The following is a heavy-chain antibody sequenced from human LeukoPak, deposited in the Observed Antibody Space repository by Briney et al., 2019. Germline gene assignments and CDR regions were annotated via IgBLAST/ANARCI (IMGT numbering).Heavy chain of an antibody. CDR2: INPSGGST. CDR3: ARDHESSSPSYYYYYYMDV. V-gene: IGHV1-46*01. D-gene: IGHD6-6*01. J-gene: IGHJ6*03. CDR1: GYTFTSYY. Sequence: GASVKVSCKAPGYTFTSYYMHWVRQAPGQGLEWMGIINPSGGSTSYAQKFQGRVTMTRDMSTSTVYMELSSLRSEDTAVYYCARDHESSSPSYYYYYYMDVWGKGTTVTVSS.